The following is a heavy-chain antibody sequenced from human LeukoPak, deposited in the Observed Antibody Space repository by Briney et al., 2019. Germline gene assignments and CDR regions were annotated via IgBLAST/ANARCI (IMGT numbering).Heavy chain of an antibody. J-gene: IGHJ4*02. CDR3: AREGGSGSYPPYYFDY. Sequence: SETLSLTCTVSGGSISSYYWSWIRQPAGKGLEWIGRIYTSGSTNYNPSLKSRVTMSVDTSKNQFPLKLSSVTAADTAVYYCAREGGSGSYPPYYFDYWGQGTLVTVSS. D-gene: IGHD3-10*01. CDR1: GGSISSYY. CDR2: IYTSGST. V-gene: IGHV4-4*07.